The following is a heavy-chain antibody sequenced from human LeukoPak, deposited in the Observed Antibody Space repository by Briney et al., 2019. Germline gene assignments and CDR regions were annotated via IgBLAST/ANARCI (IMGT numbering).Heavy chain of an antibody. CDR1: GFTFGKYW. V-gene: IGHV3-23*01. CDR3: VNGYTYGQN. CDR2: ISGSGGNT. D-gene: IGHD5-18*01. J-gene: IGHJ4*02. Sequence: GGSLRLSCVASGFTFGKYWMSWVRQAPGKGLEWVSTISGSGGNTYYADSVKGRFTISRDNSKNTLYLHMNSLRAEDTAVYYCVNGYTYGQNWGQGTLVTVSS.